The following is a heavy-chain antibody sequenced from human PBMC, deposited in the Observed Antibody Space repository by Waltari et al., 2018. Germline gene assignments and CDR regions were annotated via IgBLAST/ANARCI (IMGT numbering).Heavy chain of an antibody. CDR1: GGSISSYY. Sequence: QVQLQESGPGLVKPSETLSLTCTVSGGSISSYYWSWIRQPPGKGLEWIGYIYYSGSTNYNPALKSRVTISVDTSKNQFSLKLSSVTAADTAVYYCATDVPRDSYGYYYGMDVWGQGTTVTVSS. CDR3: ATDVPRDSYGYYYGMDV. J-gene: IGHJ6*02. D-gene: IGHD3-10*01. V-gene: IGHV4-59*01. CDR2: IYYSGST.